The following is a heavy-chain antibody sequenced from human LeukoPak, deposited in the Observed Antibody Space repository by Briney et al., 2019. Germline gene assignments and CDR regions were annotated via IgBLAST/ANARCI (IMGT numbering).Heavy chain of an antibody. CDR3: VGDLDWGAFDV. Sequence: GGTLRLFCAASGFHFSSRGMNFVRQAPGKGLEWVSGISPSGDITYYVDSVMGRFSISRDNRQSTVSLQMNSLRAEDTALYYCVGDLDWGAFDVWGQGTMVTVSS. J-gene: IGHJ3*01. CDR2: ISPSGDIT. D-gene: IGHD3/OR15-3a*01. V-gene: IGHV3-23*01. CDR1: GFHFSSRG.